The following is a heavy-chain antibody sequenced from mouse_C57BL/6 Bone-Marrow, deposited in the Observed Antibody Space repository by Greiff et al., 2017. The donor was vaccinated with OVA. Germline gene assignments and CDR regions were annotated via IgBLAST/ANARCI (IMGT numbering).Heavy chain of an antibody. CDR3: ARDWDGRGYFDY. J-gene: IGHJ2*01. CDR2: INPSSGYT. Sequence: VQLQQSGAELARPGASVKMSCKASGYTFTSYTMHWVKQRPGQGLEWIGYINPSSGYTKYNQKFKDKATLTADKSSSTAYMQLSSLTSEDSAVYYCARDWDGRGYFDYWGQGTTLTVSS. D-gene: IGHD4-1*01. V-gene: IGHV1-4*01. CDR1: GYTFTSYT.